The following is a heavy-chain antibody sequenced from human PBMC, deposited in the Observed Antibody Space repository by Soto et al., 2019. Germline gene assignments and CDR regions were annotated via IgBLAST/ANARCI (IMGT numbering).Heavy chain of an antibody. CDR1: GFTFSSYA. V-gene: IGHV3-48*02. J-gene: IGHJ3*01. D-gene: IGHD2-15*01. Sequence: EVQLVESGGGLVQPGGSLRVSCVASGFTFSSYALNWVRQAPGKGLAWVSYISVGGGSIFYAASVKGRFTISRGDATNSLYLQMSSLRDEDTAVYYCVRDHRWAFDFWGQGTMVTVSS. CDR3: VRDHRWAFDF. CDR2: ISVGGGSI.